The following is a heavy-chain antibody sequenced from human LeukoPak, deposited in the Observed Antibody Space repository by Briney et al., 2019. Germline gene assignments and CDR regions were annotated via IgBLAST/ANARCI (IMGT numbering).Heavy chain of an antibody. D-gene: IGHD6-19*01. CDR1: GFIFSNYA. CDR3: ATGHGSGWHTLGY. CDR2: VSATDGST. J-gene: IGHJ4*02. V-gene: IGHV3-23*01. Sequence: GGSLRLSCAASGFIFSNYAMSWVRQAPGKGLEWVSSVSATDGSTYYADSLKGRFTISRDNSKNTLYLQMNGLRAEDTAVYYCATGHGSGWHTLGYWGQGTLVTVSS.